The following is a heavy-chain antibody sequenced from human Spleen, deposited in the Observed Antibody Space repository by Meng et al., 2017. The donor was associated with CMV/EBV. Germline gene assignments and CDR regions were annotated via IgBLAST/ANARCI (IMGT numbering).Heavy chain of an antibody. V-gene: IGHV4-30-4*08. Sequence: VQLKESGPGLVKPSQTLSLTCTVSGGSISSGDYYWSWIRQPPGKGLEWIGYIYYSGSTYYNPSLKSRVTISVDTSKNQFSLKLSSVTAADTAVYYCARAVGVLWFGELTYFDYWGQGTLVTVSS. CDR3: ARAVGVLWFGELTYFDY. CDR2: IYYSGST. J-gene: IGHJ4*02. D-gene: IGHD3-10*01. CDR1: GGSISSGDYY.